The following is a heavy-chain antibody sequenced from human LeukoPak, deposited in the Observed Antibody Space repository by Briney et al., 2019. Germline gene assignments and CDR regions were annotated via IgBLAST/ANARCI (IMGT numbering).Heavy chain of an antibody. CDR3: ARTPSTYFDY. Sequence: SETLSLTCTVSGGSISSSSYYWSWIRQPAGKGLEWIGRIYTSGSTNYNPSLKSRVTISVDTSKNQFSLKLSSVTAADTAVYYCARTPSTYFDYWGQGTLVTVSS. CDR2: IYTSGST. CDR1: GGSISSSSYY. V-gene: IGHV4-61*02. J-gene: IGHJ4*02.